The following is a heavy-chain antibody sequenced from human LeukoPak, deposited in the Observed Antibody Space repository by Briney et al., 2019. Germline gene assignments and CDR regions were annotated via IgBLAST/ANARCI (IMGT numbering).Heavy chain of an antibody. Sequence: ASVKVSCKASGYTFTSYDINWARQATGQGLEWKGWMNPNSGNTGYAQKFQGRVTMTRNTSISTAYMELSSLRSEDTAVYYCARGLGTGYDFWSGYYTGEHYYYYMDVWGKGTTVTVSS. CDR2: MNPNSGNT. CDR1: GYTFTSYD. J-gene: IGHJ6*03. D-gene: IGHD3-3*01. CDR3: ARGLGTGYDFWSGYYTGEHYYYYMDV. V-gene: IGHV1-8*01.